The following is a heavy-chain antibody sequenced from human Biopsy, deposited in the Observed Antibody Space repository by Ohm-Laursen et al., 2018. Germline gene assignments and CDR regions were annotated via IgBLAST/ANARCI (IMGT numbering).Heavy chain of an antibody. V-gene: IGHV2-70*11. CDR1: GFSLSARGMC. CDR2: VDWDDYK. J-gene: IGHJ6*02. CDR3: ARTPILIVSAGLVYRHRRHLQGMDV. Sequence: TQTLTLTCSFSGFSLSARGMCVSWIRQAPGKALEWLARVDWDDYKDYSASLQTKLSISKDTSNDQVVLTVNNADPAGTATYYCARTPILIVSAGLVYRHRRHLQGMDVWGQGIAVTVS. D-gene: IGHD6-13*01.